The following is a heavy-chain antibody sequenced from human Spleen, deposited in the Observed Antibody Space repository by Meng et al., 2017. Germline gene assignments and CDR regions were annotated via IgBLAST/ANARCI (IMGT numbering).Heavy chain of an antibody. CDR2: INEDGRIK. V-gene: IGHV3-7*01. D-gene: IGHD6-13*01. J-gene: IGHJ4*02. CDR1: GFTLTRYW. CDR3: ARDLGGIFAY. Sequence: GESLKISCAASGFTLTRYWMGWVRQAPGKGLECVANINEDGRIKNYVDSVKGRFTISRDNAKNSLSLQMNSLTAEDTAVYYCARDLGGIFAYWGQGAVVTVSS.